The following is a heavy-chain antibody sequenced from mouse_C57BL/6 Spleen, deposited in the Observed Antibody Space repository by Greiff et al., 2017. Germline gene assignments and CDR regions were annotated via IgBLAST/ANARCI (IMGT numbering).Heavy chain of an antibody. V-gene: IGHV1-80*01. D-gene: IGHD1-1*01. J-gene: IGHJ1*03. CDR2: IYPGDGDT. Sequence: QVQLQQSGAELVKPGASVKISCKASGYAFSSYWMNWVKQRPGKGLEWIGQIYPGDGDTNYNGKFKGKATLTADKSSSTAYMPLSSLTSEDSAVYFCARAYYYGSSYDWYFDVWGTGTTVTVSS. CDR1: GYAFSSYW. CDR3: ARAYYYGSSYDWYFDV.